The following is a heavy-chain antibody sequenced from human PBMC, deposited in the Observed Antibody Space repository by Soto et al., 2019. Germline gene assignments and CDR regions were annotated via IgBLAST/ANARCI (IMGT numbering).Heavy chain of an antibody. CDR3: ARDYGFGELFDP. CDR2: ISAYNGNT. V-gene: IGHV1-18*01. CDR1: GYTFTSYG. J-gene: IGHJ5*02. Sequence: QVQLVQSGAEVKKPGASVKVSCKASGYTFTSYGISWVRQAPGQGLEWMGWISAYNGNTNYAQKLQGRITMTTDTATSTDYMELRSLRSDDTAVYYSARDYGFGELFDPWGQGTLVTVSS. D-gene: IGHD3-10*01.